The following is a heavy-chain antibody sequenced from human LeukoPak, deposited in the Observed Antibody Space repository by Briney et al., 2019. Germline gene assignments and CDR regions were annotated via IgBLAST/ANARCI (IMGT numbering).Heavy chain of an antibody. V-gene: IGHV3-30*02. D-gene: IGHD3-22*01. CDR3: AKDRGYYDSSGYRYFDY. CDR2: IRYDGSNK. J-gene: IGHJ4*02. CDR1: GFSFSSYG. Sequence: QPGGSLRLSCATSGFSFSSYGMSWVRQAPGKGLEWVAFIRYDGSNKYYADSVKGRFTISRDNSKNTLYLQMNSLRAEDTAVYYCAKDRGYYDSSGYRYFDYWGQGTLVTVSS.